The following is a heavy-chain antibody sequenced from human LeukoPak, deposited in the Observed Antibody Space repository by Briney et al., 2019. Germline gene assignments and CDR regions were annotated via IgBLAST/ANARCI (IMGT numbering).Heavy chain of an antibody. V-gene: IGHV3-21*01. J-gene: IGHJ3*02. CDR1: GFTFSSYS. CDR3: ARAPAAKGDAFDI. Sequence: GSLRLSCAASGFTFSSYSMNWVRQAPGKGLEWVSSISSSSSYIYYADSVKGRFTISRDNAKNSLYLQMNSLRAEDTAVYYCARAPAAKGDAFDIWGQGTMVTVSS. CDR2: ISSSSSYI. D-gene: IGHD2-2*01.